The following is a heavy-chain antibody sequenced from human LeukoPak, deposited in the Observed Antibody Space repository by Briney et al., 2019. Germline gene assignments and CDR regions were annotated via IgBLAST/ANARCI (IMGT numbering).Heavy chain of an antibody. J-gene: IGHJ4*02. V-gene: IGHV2-70*11. CDR3: ARAYQQHPALAY. CDR1: GFSLSTSGMC. Sequence: SGPTLVNPTQTLTLTCTFSGFSLSTSGMCVSWIRQPPGKALEWLARIDWDDDKYYSTSLKTRLTISKDTSKNQVVLTMTNMDPVDTATYYCARAYQQHPALAYWGQGALVTVSS. D-gene: IGHD2-2*01. CDR2: IDWDDDK.